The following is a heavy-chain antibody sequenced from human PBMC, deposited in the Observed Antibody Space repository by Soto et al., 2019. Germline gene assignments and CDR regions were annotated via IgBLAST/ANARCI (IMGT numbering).Heavy chain of an antibody. Sequence: QVQLVESGGGVVQPGRSLRLSCAASGFTFNNYGMHWVRQAPGKGLEWVATISNDGSDKYYADSVKGRLTISRDTSKXXXXXXXNSLRAEETAVYYCAKDQGIAASHGIDWGQGTMVTVSS. CDR1: GFTFNNYG. CDR3: AKDQGIAASHGID. V-gene: IGHV3-30*18. D-gene: IGHD6-13*01. J-gene: IGHJ3*01. CDR2: ISNDGSDK.